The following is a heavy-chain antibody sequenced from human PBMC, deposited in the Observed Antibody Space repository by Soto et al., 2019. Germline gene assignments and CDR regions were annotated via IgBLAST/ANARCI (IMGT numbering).Heavy chain of an antibody. CDR1: GFTFSSYG. CDR3: AKAVVATTDWFDP. CDR2: ISYDGSNK. V-gene: IGHV3-30*18. Sequence: QVQLVESGGGVVQPWRSLRLSCAATGFTFSSYGMHWVRQAPGKGLKWVAVISYDGSNKYYADSVKGRFTISRDNSKNTLYLQMNSLRAEDTAVYYCAKAVVATTDWFDPWGQGTLVTVSS. D-gene: IGHD2-15*01. J-gene: IGHJ5*02.